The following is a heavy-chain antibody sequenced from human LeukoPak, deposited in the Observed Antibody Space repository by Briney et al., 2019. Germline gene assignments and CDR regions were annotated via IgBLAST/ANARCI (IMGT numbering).Heavy chain of an antibody. D-gene: IGHD6-6*01. J-gene: IGHJ4*02. CDR2: IYYSGST. CDR3: ARASAYSSSSGVNY. V-gene: IGHV4-61*01. CDR1: GGSVSSGSYY. Sequence: SETLSLTCTVSGGSVSSGSYYWSWIRQPPGKGLEWIGYIYYSGSTNYNPSLKSRITISIDASKNQFSLKLSSVTAADTAVYYCARASAYSSSSGVNYWGQGPLVTVSS.